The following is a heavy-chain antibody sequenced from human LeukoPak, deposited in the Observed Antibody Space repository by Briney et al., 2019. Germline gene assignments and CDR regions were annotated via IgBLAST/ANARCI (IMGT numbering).Heavy chain of an antibody. V-gene: IGHV4-39*01. J-gene: IGHJ6*02. CDR2: IYYSEST. D-gene: IGHD2-21*01. CDR1: GGSINSSSFF. Sequence: SETLSLTCTVSGGSINSSSFFWGWIRQPPGKGLEWIGNIYYSESTYYNPSLNSRVTISINTSKSQFSLKLSSVTAADTAVYYCARQPIVVVYGLEVWGQGTTVTVSS. CDR3: ARQPIVVVYGLEV.